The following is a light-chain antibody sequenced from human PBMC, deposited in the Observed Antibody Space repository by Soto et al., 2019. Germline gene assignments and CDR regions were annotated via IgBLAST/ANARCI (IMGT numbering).Light chain of an antibody. CDR2: EGS. Sequence: QSVLTQPAYVSGSPGQSITISCTGTSSDVGSYNLVSWYQQHPGKAPKLMIYEGSKRPSGVSNRFSGSKSGNTASLTISGLQAEDEADYYCCSYAGSSTWVFGGGTKLTV. J-gene: IGLJ3*02. CDR1: SSDVGSYNL. V-gene: IGLV2-23*01. CDR3: CSYAGSSTWV.